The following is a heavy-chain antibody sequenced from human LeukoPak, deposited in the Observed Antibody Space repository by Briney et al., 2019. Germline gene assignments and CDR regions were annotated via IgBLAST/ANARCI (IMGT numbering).Heavy chain of an antibody. Sequence: ASVKVSCKASGYTFTSYDISWVRQAPGQGLEWLAWISAYNGNTNYAQNLQGRVTMTTDTSTSTAYMELRSLRSDDTAVYYCARKERFIWSPLDYWGQGTLVTVSS. CDR3: ARKERFIWSPLDY. D-gene: IGHD3-10*01. CDR2: ISAYNGNT. V-gene: IGHV1-18*01. J-gene: IGHJ4*02. CDR1: GYTFTSYD.